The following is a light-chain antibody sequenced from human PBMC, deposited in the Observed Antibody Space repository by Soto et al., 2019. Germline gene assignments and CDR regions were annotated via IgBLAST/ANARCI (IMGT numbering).Light chain of an antibody. CDR2: DAS. CDR1: QDIRKY. J-gene: IGKJ1*01. CDR3: QQYDKLVT. V-gene: IGKV1-33*01. Sequence: DVQMTQSPSSLSASIGDRVTITYQASQDIRKYLNWYRQKPGKAPDLLIHDASNLETGVPSRFSGSGSGTVFTLTINSLQPEDIATYYCQQYDKLVTFGQGTKV.